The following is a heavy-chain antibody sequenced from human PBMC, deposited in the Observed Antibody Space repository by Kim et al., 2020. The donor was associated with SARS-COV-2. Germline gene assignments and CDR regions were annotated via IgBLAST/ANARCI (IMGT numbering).Heavy chain of an antibody. D-gene: IGHD3-10*01. V-gene: IGHV1-69*13. Sequence: SVKVSCKASGGTFSSYAISWVRQAPGQGLEWMGGIIPIFGTANYAQKFQGRVTITADESTSTAYMELSSLRSEDTAVYYCARATYYYGSGSYGYYYYGMDVWGQGTTVTVSS. CDR3: ARATYYYGSGSYGYYYYGMDV. J-gene: IGHJ6*02. CDR1: GGTFSSYA. CDR2: IIPIFGTA.